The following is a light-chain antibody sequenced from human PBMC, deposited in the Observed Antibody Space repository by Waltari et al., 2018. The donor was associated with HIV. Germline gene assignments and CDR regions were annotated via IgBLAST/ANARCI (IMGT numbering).Light chain of an antibody. CDR1: SSNL. CDR2: EVS. J-gene: IGLJ2*01. Sequence: QSALTQPASGSGSPGQSTTISCTGTSSNLSSRYQQHPGKAPKLIIYEVSKRPSGVSDRFSASKSGNTASLTISGLQAEDEADYHCCSYVGVVNSFVLFGGGTKLTVL. CDR3: CSYVGVVNSFVL. V-gene: IGLV2-23*02.